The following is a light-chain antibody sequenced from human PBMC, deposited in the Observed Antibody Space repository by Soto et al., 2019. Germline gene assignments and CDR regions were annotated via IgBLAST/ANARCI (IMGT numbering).Light chain of an antibody. Sequence: QSALTQPASVSGSAGQSITISCSGTMRDVGAYNLVSWYQQHPGTAPKLIIYEVRNLPSGISSRFSGSRSDNTSSLTISGLQSEDEGDYYCSAYTARSTLVFGGGTKVTVL. J-gene: IGLJ3*02. V-gene: IGLV2-14*01. CDR3: SAYTARSTLV. CDR2: EVR. CDR1: MRDVGAYNL.